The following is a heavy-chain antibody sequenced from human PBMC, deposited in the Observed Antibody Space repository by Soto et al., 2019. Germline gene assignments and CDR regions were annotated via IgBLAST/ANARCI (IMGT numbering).Heavy chain of an antibody. V-gene: IGHV4-30-4*01. CDR3: ARAAVDPGSGTWFDP. D-gene: IGHD3-10*01. CDR1: GGSISSGDYY. J-gene: IGHJ5*02. Sequence: QVQLQESGPGLVKPSQTLSLTCTVSGGSISSGDYYWSWIRQPPGKGLEWIGYIYYSGSTYYNPSLQSRVTISVDTSTNQFSLKLSSVTAADTAVYYCARAAVDPGSGTWFDPWGQGTLVTVSS. CDR2: IYYSGST.